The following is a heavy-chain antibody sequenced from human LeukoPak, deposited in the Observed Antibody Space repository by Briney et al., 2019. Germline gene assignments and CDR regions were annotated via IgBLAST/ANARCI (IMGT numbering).Heavy chain of an antibody. V-gene: IGHV3-64*01. CDR2: ITNNGGST. D-gene: IGHD3/OR15-3a*01. J-gene: IGHJ4*02. CDR3: ARGRTGLFDY. Sequence: GGSLRLSCAASGFTFSSYAMHWVRQAPGKGLEYVSAITNNGGSTYYAHSVKGRFTISRDNSKNTLYLQMGSLRAEDMAVYYCARGRTGLFDYWGQGTLVTVSS. CDR1: GFTFSSYA.